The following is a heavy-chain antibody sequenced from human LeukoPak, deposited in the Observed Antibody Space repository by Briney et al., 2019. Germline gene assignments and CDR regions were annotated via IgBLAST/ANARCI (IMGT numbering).Heavy chain of an antibody. D-gene: IGHD3-10*02. Sequence: KPGGSLRLSCAASEFSVGSNYMTWVRQAPGKGLEWVSSISSSSSYIYYADSVKGRFTISRDNAKNSLYLQMNSLRAEDTAVYYCAELGITMIGGVWGKGTTVTISS. V-gene: IGHV3-21*01. J-gene: IGHJ6*04. CDR3: AELGITMIGGV. CDR2: ISSSSSYI. CDR1: EFSVGSNY.